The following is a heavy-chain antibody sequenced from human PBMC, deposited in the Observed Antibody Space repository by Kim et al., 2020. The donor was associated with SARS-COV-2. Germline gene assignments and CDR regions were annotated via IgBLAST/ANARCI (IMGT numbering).Heavy chain of an antibody. J-gene: IGHJ5*02. CDR2: INTNTGNP. Sequence: ASVKVSCKASGYTFTNYAMNWVRQAPGQGLEWMGWINTNTGNPTYAQGFTGRFVFSLDTSVSTTYLQISSLKAEDTAVYYCASTFWSGYTSWFDPWGQGTLGPVSS. CDR3: ASTFWSGYTSWFDP. D-gene: IGHD3-3*01. V-gene: IGHV7-4-1*02. CDR1: GYTFTNYA.